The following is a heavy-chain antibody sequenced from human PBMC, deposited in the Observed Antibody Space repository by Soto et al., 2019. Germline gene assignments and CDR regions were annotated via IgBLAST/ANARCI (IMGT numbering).Heavy chain of an antibody. Sequence: GGSLRLSCAASGFTFSSYGMHWVRQAPGKGLEWVAVISYDGSNKYYADSVKGRFTISRDNSKNTLYLQMDSLRAEDTALYYCAAPHGDSEWYYLDHWGQGTLVTVSS. J-gene: IGHJ4*02. V-gene: IGHV3-30*03. CDR3: AAPHGDSEWYYLDH. CDR1: GFTFSSYG. CDR2: ISYDGSNK. D-gene: IGHD4-17*01.